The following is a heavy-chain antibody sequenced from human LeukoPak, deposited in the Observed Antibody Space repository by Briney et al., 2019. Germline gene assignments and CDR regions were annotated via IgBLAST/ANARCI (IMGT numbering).Heavy chain of an antibody. Sequence: PSETLSLTCAVYGGSFSGYYWGWIRQPPGKGLEWIGSIYHSGSTYYNPSLKSRVTISVDTSKNQFSLKLSSVTAADTAVYYCARHAMVRGHYYYYYMDVWGKGTTVTVSS. D-gene: IGHD3-10*01. CDR3: ARHAMVRGHYYYYYMDV. J-gene: IGHJ6*03. V-gene: IGHV4-38-2*01. CDR2: IYHSGST. CDR1: GGSFSGYY.